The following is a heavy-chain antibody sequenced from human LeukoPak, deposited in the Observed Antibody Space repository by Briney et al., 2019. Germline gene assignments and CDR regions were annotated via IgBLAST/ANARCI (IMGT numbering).Heavy chain of an antibody. D-gene: IGHD3-16*02. J-gene: IGHJ5*02. CDR1: GFTFSSYG. Sequence: GGSLRLSCAASGFTFSSYGMHWVRQAPGKGLEWVAVISYDGSNKYYADSVKGRFTISRDNSKNTLYLQMNSLRAEDTAVYYYARARCDYVWGSYRYTDWFDPWGQGTLVTVSS. CDR2: ISYDGSNK. V-gene: IGHV3-30*03. CDR3: ARARCDYVWGSYRYTDWFDP.